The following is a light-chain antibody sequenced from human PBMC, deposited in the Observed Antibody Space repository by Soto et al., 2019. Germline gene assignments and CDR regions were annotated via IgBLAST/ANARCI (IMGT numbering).Light chain of an antibody. V-gene: IGLV1-51*02. CDR2: EDT. Sequence: QSVLTQPPSVSAAPGQRVTISCSGSSSNIGNYYVSWYQQFPGTAPKLLIYEDTNRASGIPDRFSGSKSGTSATLGITGLQSGDEADYYCGAWDRSLTEVVFGGGTKLTVL. CDR3: GAWDRSLTEVV. J-gene: IGLJ2*01. CDR1: SSNIGNYY.